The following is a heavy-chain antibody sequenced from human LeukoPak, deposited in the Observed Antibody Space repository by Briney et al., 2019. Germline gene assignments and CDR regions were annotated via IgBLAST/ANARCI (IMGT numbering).Heavy chain of an antibody. D-gene: IGHD6-13*01. J-gene: IGHJ4*02. Sequence: PSETLSLTCTVSGSSFSSYYWSWIRQPAGKGLEWIGRIYTSGSTNYNPSLKSRVTMSVDTSTNQFSLKLSSVTAADTAVYYCARLSSSWYFVYWGQGTLVTVSS. CDR2: IYTSGST. V-gene: IGHV4-4*07. CDR3: ARLSSSWYFVY. CDR1: GSSFSSYY.